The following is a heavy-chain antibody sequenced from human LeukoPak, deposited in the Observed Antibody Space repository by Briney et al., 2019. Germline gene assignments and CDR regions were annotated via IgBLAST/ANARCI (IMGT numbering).Heavy chain of an antibody. J-gene: IGHJ4*02. CDR3: AKVSYHYYGSGSYVLDY. CDR2: ISGSGGST. Sequence: PGGSLRLSCAASGFTFSRYAMSWVRQAPGKGLDWVSAISGSGGSTYYADSVKGRFTISRDNSKNTLYLQMNSLRAEDTAVYYCAKVSYHYYGSGSYVLDYWGQGTLVTVSS. V-gene: IGHV3-23*01. CDR1: GFTFSRYA. D-gene: IGHD3-10*01.